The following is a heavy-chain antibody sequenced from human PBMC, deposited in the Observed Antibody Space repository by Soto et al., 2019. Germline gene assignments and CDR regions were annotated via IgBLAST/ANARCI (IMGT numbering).Heavy chain of an antibody. V-gene: IGHV3-21*04. CDR2: ISSSSTYI. J-gene: IGHJ6*02. CDR1: GFTFSSYN. CDR3: AKDRLRVPIYYYYGMDV. Sequence: GGSLRLSCAASGFTFSSYNMNWVRQAPGKGLEWDSSISSSSTYIYYADAVKGRFTISRDNSKNTLYLQMNSLRAEDTAVYYCAKDRLRVPIYYYYGMDVWGQGTTVTVSS.